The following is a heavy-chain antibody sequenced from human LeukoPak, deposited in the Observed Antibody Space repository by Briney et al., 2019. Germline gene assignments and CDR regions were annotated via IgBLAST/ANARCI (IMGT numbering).Heavy chain of an antibody. CDR3: ARSLAAAGRDFDY. CDR1: GYSFTSYW. Sequence: GESLKISCKCSGYSFTSYWIGWVRQMPGKGLEWMGIIYPGDSDTRYSPSFQGQVTISADKSISTAYLQRSSLKASDTAMYYCARSLAAAGRDFDYWGQGTLVTVSS. D-gene: IGHD6-13*01. J-gene: IGHJ4*02. V-gene: IGHV5-51*01. CDR2: IYPGDSDT.